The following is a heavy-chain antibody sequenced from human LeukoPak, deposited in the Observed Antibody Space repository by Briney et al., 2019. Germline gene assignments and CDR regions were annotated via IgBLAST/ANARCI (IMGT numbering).Heavy chain of an antibody. J-gene: IGHJ4*02. CDR1: GFTFSIYS. V-gene: IGHV3-21*06. Sequence: GGPPRLSCAASGFTFSIYSMNWVRQAPGKGLELVSSISSSSSFISYADSVQGRFTISRDNAKNSLYLQMNSLRAEDTAVYYCAKNRESSSSHFDCWGQGTLVTVSS. D-gene: IGHD6-6*01. CDR3: AKNRESSSSHFDC. CDR2: ISSSSSFI.